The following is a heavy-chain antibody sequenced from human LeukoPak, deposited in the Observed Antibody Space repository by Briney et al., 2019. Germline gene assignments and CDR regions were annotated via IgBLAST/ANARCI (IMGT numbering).Heavy chain of an antibody. V-gene: IGHV3-48*02. D-gene: IGHD3-10*01. CDR2: ISSSSSTI. J-gene: IGHJ3*02. Sequence: PGGSLRLSCAASGFSFRSYSMNWVRQAPGEGLEWVSCISSSSSTIYYADSVKGRFTISTDNAKNSLYLQMNSLSDEDTAVYYCARVTTGSGSYAFDIWGQGTMVTVSS. CDR1: GFSFRSYS. CDR3: ARVTTGSGSYAFDI.